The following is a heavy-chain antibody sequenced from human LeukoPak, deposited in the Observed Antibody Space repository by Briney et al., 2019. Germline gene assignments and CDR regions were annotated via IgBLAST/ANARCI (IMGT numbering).Heavy chain of an antibody. CDR1: GGSFSGYY. J-gene: IGHJ5*02. CDR2: INHSGST. Sequence: SETLSLICAVYGGSFSGYYWSWIRQPPGKGLEWIGEINHSGSTNYNPSLKSRVTISVDTSKNQFSLKLSSVTAADTAVYYCARGRKGWFDPWGQGTLVTVSS. CDR3: ARGRKGWFDP. V-gene: IGHV4-34*01.